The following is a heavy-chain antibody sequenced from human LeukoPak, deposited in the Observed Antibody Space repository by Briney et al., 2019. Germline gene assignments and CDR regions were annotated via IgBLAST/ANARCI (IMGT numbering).Heavy chain of an antibody. J-gene: IGHJ4*02. V-gene: IGHV1-18*01. CDR1: GYTFTSYG. CDR3: ARDSALAYCGGDYYSSDY. D-gene: IGHD2-21*01. Sequence: ASVKVSCKASGYTFTSYGISWVRQAPGQGLEWMGWISAYNGNTNYAQKLQGRVTMTTDTSTSTAYMELRSLRSDDTAVYYCARDSALAYCGGDYYSSDYWGQGTLVTVSS. CDR2: ISAYNGNT.